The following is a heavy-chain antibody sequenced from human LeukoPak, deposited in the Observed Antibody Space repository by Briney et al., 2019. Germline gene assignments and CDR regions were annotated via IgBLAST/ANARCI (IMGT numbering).Heavy chain of an antibody. Sequence: GGSLRLSCAASGFTFSNAWMNWVRQAPGKGLEWVGRIKSKTDGGTTDYAAPVKGRFTISRDDSKNTLYLQMNSLKTEDTAVYYCAKGEYCSGGSCSGPSPMDVWGQGTTVTVSS. V-gene: IGHV3-15*07. D-gene: IGHD2-15*01. CDR1: GFTFSNAW. J-gene: IGHJ6*02. CDR3: AKGEYCSGGSCSGPSPMDV. CDR2: IKSKTDGGTT.